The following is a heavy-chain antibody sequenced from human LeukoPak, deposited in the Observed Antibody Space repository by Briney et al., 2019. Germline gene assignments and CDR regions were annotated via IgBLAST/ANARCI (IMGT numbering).Heavy chain of an antibody. CDR2: INPNSGGT. V-gene: IGHV1-2*02. J-gene: IGHJ4*02. CDR3: ARDSSGWYYLGY. D-gene: IGHD6-19*01. CDR1: GYTFTGCY. Sequence: ASVKVSCKASGYTFTGCYMHWVRQAPGQGLEWMGWINPNSGGTNYAQKFQGRVTMTRDTSISTAYMELSRLRSDDTAVYYCARDSSGWYYLGYWGQGTLVTVSS.